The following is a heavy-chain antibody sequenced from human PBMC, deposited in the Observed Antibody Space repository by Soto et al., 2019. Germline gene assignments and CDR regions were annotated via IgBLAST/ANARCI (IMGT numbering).Heavy chain of an antibody. V-gene: IGHV3-23*01. Sequence: GGSLRLSCAASGFTFSSYAMSWVRQAPGKGLEWVSAISGSGGSTYYADSVKGRFTISRDNSKNTLYLQMNSLRAEDTAVYYCAKEDGYCSGGSCRAFDYWGQGTLVTVSS. CDR1: GFTFSSYA. D-gene: IGHD2-15*01. CDR2: ISGSGGST. J-gene: IGHJ4*02. CDR3: AKEDGYCSGGSCRAFDY.